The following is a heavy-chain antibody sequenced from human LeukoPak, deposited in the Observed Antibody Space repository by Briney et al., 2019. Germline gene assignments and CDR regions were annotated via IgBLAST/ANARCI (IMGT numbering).Heavy chain of an antibody. Sequence: GGSLRLSCAASGFTFSSYAMSWVRQAPGKGLEWVSAISGSGGSTYYADSVKGRFTISRDNSKNTLYLQMNSLRAEDSAVYYCAKDLGTLISGTYYYYFDYWGQGTLVTVSS. CDR2: ISGSGGST. CDR3: AKDLGTLISGTYYYYFDY. D-gene: IGHD3-10*01. V-gene: IGHV3-23*01. CDR1: GFTFSSYA. J-gene: IGHJ4*02.